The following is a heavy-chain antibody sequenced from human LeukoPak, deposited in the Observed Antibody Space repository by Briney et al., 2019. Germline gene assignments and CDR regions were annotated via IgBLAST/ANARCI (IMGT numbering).Heavy chain of an antibody. D-gene: IGHD5-12*01. V-gene: IGHV4-4*07. CDR1: NGSISIYY. J-gene: IGHJ4*02. Sequence: KASETLSLTCTVSNGSISIYYWSWVRQPAGKGLEWIGRISASGSTNYNPSLKSRVTMSLDTSKNQFSLKLSSVTAADTAVYYCARRRSVATITFDYWGQGTLVTVSS. CDR2: ISASGST. CDR3: ARRRSVATITFDY.